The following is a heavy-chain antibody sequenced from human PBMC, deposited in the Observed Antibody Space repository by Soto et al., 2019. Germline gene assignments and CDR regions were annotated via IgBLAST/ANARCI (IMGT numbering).Heavy chain of an antibody. D-gene: IGHD7-27*01. CDR2: INHSRST. V-gene: IGHV4-34*01. CDR3: ARGWGRIFDY. J-gene: IGHJ4*02. CDR1: GGSFSGYY. Sequence: QVQLQQWGAGLLKPSETLSLTCAVYGGSFSGYYWSWIRQPPGKGLEWIGEINHSRSTNYNPSLKRRVTISVDTSKNQFSLTLSSVTAADTAVYYCARGWGRIFDYWGQGTLVTVSS.